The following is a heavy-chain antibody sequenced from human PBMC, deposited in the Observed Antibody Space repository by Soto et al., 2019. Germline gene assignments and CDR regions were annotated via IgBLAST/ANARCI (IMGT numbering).Heavy chain of an antibody. J-gene: IGHJ4*02. D-gene: IGHD6-19*01. CDR2: ISGSGGST. V-gene: IGHV3-23*01. CDR3: ARRSSGWYFDY. CDR1: GFTFSSYA. Sequence: EVQLLESGGGLVQPGGSLRLSCAASGFTFSSYAMSWVRQAPGKGLEWVSAISGSGGSTYYADSVKGRFTISRDNSKNTMYLQMNSLRAEEKAVYYCARRSSGWYFDYWGQGTLVTVSS.